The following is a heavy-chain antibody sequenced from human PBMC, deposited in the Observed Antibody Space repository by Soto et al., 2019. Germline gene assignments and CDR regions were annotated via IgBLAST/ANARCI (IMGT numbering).Heavy chain of an antibody. CDR1: GGSISSYY. J-gene: IGHJ4*02. CDR3: ARVYGDYLDY. V-gene: IGHV4-59*01. CDR2: IYYSGST. D-gene: IGHD4-17*01. Sequence: SETLSLTCTVSGGSISSYYWSWIRQPPGKGLEWIGYIYYSGSTNYDPSLKSRVTISVDTSKNQFSLKLSSVTAADTAVYYCARVYGDYLDYWGQGTLVTVSS.